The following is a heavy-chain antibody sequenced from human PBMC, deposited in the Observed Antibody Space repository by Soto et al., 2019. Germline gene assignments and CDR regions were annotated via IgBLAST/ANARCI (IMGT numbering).Heavy chain of an antibody. CDR3: AIGHWLGK. CDR1: GFTFSDYL. V-gene: IGHV3-7*01. D-gene: IGHD6-19*01. Sequence: EVQLVDSGGALVQPGESLRLSCAASGFTFSDYLMTCVRQAPGKGLEWVATIKQDGNEKYYVDSVKGRFTISRDNAKNSLYLQLNALRAEDTAVYYCAIGHWLGKWGQGTLVTVSS. CDR2: IKQDGNEK. J-gene: IGHJ4*02.